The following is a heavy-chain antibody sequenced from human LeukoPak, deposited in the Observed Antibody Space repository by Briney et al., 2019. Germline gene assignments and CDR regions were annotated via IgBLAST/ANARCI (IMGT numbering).Heavy chain of an antibody. CDR1: GCSISGYY. CDR3: GGEGSVTARPFVSIDY. V-gene: IGHV4-4*07. D-gene: IGHD6-6*01. CDR2: IHTSRSS. J-gene: IGHJ4*01. Sequence: SDTLSLTCTVSGCSISGYYRSWIRQPAGQGLEWIGRIHTSRSSAYNPYLISRVTMLVGTSKNQTSLRLLSGTASDTAIYYCGGEGSVTARPFVSIDYCGHGNLVTVSS.